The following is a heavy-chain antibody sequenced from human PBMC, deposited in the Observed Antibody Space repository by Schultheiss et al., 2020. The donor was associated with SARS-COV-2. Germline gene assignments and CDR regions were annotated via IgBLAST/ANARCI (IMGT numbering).Heavy chain of an antibody. D-gene: IGHD5-12*01. CDR3: ARRVATGPAPFDS. J-gene: IGHJ4*02. Sequence: GGSLRLSCAASGFTFSDYYMSWIRQAPGKGLEWVSYISSSSSYTNYADSVKGRFTISRDNAKNSLYLQMNSLRAEDTAVYYCARRVATGPAPFDSWGQGTLVTVSS. V-gene: IGHV3-11*06. CDR2: ISSSSSYT. CDR1: GFTFSDYY.